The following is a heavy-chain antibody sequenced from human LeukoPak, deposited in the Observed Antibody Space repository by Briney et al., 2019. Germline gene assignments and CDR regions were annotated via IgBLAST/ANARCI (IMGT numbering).Heavy chain of an antibody. CDR2: IYTSGST. CDR3: ARVDTAMVWAFDI. J-gene: IGHJ3*02. Sequence: SETLSLTCIVSGGSLSSYYWSWIRQPAGKGLEWIGRIYTSGSTNYNPSLKSRVTMSVDTSKNQFSLKLSSVTAADTAVYYCARVDTAMVWAFDIWGQGTMVTVSS. V-gene: IGHV4-4*07. D-gene: IGHD5-18*01. CDR1: GGSLSSYY.